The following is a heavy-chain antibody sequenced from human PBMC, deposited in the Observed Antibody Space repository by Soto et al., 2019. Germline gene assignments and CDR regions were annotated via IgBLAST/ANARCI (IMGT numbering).Heavy chain of an antibody. D-gene: IGHD5-12*01. V-gene: IGHV4-4*02. CDR2: IYHTGST. Sequence: SETLSLTCAVSGGSISSSNWWSWVRQPPGKGLEWISYIYHTGSTYYNPSLESRVIISVDTSKNQFSLSLSSVTAADTAVYYCARTADGYNYLNYWGQGTLVTVSS. J-gene: IGHJ4*02. CDR3: ARTADGYNYLNY. CDR1: GGSISSSNW.